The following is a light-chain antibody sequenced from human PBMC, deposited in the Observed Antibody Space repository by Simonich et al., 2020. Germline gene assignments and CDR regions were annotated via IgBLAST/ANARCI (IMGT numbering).Light chain of an antibody. V-gene: IGKV4-1*01. Sequence: DIVMTQSPDSLAVSLGERATINCKSSQSVLYSSNNKNYLAWYQQKPRQPPKLLICWASTRESGVPDRFSGSGSVTDFTLTISSLQAEDVAVYYCQQYYSTPRTFGQGTKVEIK. CDR1: QSVLYSSNNKNY. CDR2: WAS. CDR3: QQYYSTPRT. J-gene: IGKJ1*01.